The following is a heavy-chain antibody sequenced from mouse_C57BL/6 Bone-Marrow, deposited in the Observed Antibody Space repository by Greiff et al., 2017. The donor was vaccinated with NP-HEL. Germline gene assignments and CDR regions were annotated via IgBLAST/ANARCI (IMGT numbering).Heavy chain of an antibody. CDR2: ISSGSSTI. J-gene: IGHJ1*03. V-gene: IGHV5-17*01. D-gene: IGHD2-12*01. CDR3: ASPSYYSFV. Sequence: EVQLQQSGGGLVKPGGSLKLSCAASGFTFSDYEMHWVRQAPEKGLEWVAYISSGSSTIYYADTVKGRFTISRDNAKNTLFLQMTSLRSEDTAMYYCASPSYYSFVWGTGTTVTVSS. CDR1: GFTFSDYE.